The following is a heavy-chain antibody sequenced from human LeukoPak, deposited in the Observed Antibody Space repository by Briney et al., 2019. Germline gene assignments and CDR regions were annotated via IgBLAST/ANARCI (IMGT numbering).Heavy chain of an antibody. CDR3: VREMYGVGLYYFDY. Sequence: PGGSLRLSCLASGFTFGTYEMNWVRQAPGKGLEWISYIRGSDNLKRYADSVKGRFTVSRDNAENSLYLQMSGLRVDDTAVYYCVREMYGVGLYYFDYWGPGTLVTVSS. V-gene: IGHV3-48*03. CDR2: IRGSDNLK. CDR1: GFTFGTYE. D-gene: IGHD1-26*01. J-gene: IGHJ4*02.